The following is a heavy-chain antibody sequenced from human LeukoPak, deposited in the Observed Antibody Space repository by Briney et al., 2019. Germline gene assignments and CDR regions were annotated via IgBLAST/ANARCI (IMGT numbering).Heavy chain of an antibody. V-gene: IGHV4-38-2*02. J-gene: IGHJ3*02. D-gene: IGHD6-19*01. Sequence: SETLSLTCTVSGGSISTYYWGWIRQPPGKGLEWIGSVYHSGSTYFKPSLKSRVTISVDTSKNQFSLKLSSVTAADTAVYYCARDLSDSAWNRGAFDIWGQGTMVTVSS. CDR2: VYHSGST. CDR1: GGSISTYY. CDR3: ARDLSDSAWNRGAFDI.